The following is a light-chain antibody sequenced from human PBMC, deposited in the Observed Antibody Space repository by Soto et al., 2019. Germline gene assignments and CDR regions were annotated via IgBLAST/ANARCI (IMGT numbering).Light chain of an antibody. CDR2: KAS. J-gene: IGKJ4*01. Sequence: DIQMTQSPSTLSASVGDRVIITCRASQSISDWLAWYQQKPGKAPKLLIYKASSLERGVPSRFSGSGSGTEFTLTISGLQPDDFATYYCQKYNSNPLTFGGGTKVEIK. CDR3: QKYNSNPLT. CDR1: QSISDW. V-gene: IGKV1-5*03.